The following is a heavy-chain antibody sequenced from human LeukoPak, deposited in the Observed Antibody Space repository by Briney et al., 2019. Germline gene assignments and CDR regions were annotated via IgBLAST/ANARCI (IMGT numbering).Heavy chain of an antibody. CDR2: ISGSGGST. CDR1: GFTFSDYY. V-gene: IGHV3-23*01. CDR3: AKDPPYDILTGYAFDY. J-gene: IGHJ4*02. D-gene: IGHD3-9*01. Sequence: GGSLRLSCAASGFTFSDYYMSWIRQAPGKGLEWVSAISGSGGSTYYADSVKGRFTISRDNSKNTLYLQMNSLRAEDTAVYYCAKDPPYDILTGYAFDYWGQGTLVTVSS.